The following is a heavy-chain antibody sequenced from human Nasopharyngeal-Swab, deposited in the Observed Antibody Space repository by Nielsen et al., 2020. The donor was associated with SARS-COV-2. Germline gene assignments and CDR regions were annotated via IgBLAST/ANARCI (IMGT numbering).Heavy chain of an antibody. V-gene: IGHV3-23*01. CDR1: GFTFSSYA. CDR3: ARGMGAYDLWSGYYTGRGYYYYGMDV. D-gene: IGHD3-3*01. Sequence: GGSLRLSCAASGFTFSSYAMSWVRQAPGKGLEWVSAISGSGGSTYYADSVKGRFTISRDNSKNTLYLQMNSLRAEDTAVYYCARGMGAYDLWSGYYTGRGYYYYGMDVWGQGTTVTVSS. CDR2: ISGSGGST. J-gene: IGHJ6*02.